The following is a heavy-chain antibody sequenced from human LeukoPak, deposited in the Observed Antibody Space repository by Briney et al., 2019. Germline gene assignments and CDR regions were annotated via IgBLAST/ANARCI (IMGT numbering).Heavy chain of an antibody. Sequence: GESLKISCKASGYNCTSHWNGWWRQMPGEGLEWMVIIYPGDSDTSYSYSFKGKVTISGDNSFNTAYLRWSSLRAADTAMYYCAGRGINEFFDIGGQGTLVSVSS. D-gene: IGHD1-26*01. J-gene: IGHJ4*02. CDR1: GYNCTSHW. CDR3: AGRGINEFFDI. V-gene: IGHV5-51*01. CDR2: IYPGDSDT.